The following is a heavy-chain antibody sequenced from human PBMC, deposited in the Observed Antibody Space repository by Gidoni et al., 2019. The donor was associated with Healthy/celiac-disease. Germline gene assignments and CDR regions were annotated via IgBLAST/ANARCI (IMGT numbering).Heavy chain of an antibody. CDR1: GYTFTGYY. CDR3: ATIIRTGPGAFDI. CDR2: INPNSGGT. V-gene: IGHV1-2*04. D-gene: IGHD3-9*01. J-gene: IGHJ3*02. Sequence: QVQLVQSGAEVKKPGASVKVSCKASGYTFTGYYMHWVRQAPGQGLEWMGWINPNSGGTNYAQKFQGWVTMIRDTSISTAYMELSGLRSDDTAVYYCATIIRTGPGAFDIWGQGTMVTVSS.